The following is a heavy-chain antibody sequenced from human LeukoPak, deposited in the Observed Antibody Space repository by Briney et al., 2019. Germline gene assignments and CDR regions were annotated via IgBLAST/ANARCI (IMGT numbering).Heavy chain of an antibody. CDR1: GYTFTGYY. D-gene: IGHD1-1*01. CDR3: ARYTTGTTALDY. V-gene: IGHV1-2*02. J-gene: IGHJ4*02. Sequence: ASVKVSCKASGYTFTGYYMHWVRQAPGQGLEWMGWINPNSGGTNYAQKFQGRVTMTGDTSISTAYMELSRLRSDDTAVYYCARYTTGTTALDYWGQGTLVTVSS. CDR2: INPNSGGT.